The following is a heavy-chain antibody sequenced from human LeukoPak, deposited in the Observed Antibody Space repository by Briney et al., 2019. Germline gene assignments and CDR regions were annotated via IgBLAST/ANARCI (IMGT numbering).Heavy chain of an antibody. Sequence: PGGSLRLSCAASGFSFSGYWMHWVRQAPGKGLVWVSTINYDGSDITHADSVKGRFTISRDSAQNTLYLQMNSLRGDDTAVYYCAKDYHYGLTDSGGEGTLVSVP. J-gene: IGHJ1*01. V-gene: IGHV3-74*03. CDR2: INYDGSDI. CDR1: GFSFSGYW. CDR3: AKDYHYGLTDS. D-gene: IGHD3-10*01.